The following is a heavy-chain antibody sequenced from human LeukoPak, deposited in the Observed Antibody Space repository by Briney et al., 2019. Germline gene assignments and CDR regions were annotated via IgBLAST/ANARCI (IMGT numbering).Heavy chain of an antibody. CDR1: GGSISSSSYY. CDR2: IYYSGST. D-gene: IGHD6-6*01. Sequence: KPSETLSLTCTVSGGSISSSSYYWGWIRQPPGKGLEWIGSIYYSGSTYYNPSLKSRVTISVDTSMNQFSLKLSSVTAADTAVYYCARLPLGSSSYFDYWGQGTLVTVSS. V-gene: IGHV4-39*01. CDR3: ARLPLGSSSYFDY. J-gene: IGHJ4*02.